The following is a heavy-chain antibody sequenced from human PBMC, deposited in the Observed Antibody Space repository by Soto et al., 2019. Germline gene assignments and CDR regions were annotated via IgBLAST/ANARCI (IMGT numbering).Heavy chain of an antibody. D-gene: IGHD6-13*01. CDR1: GFTFSSYA. Sequence: QVQLVESGGGVVQPGRSLRLYCAASGFTFSSYAMHWVRQAPGKGLGWVAVISYDGSNKYYADSVKGRFTISRDNSKNTQYLQMNSLRAEDTAVYYCARGSISGVIAAWVANWGQGTLVTVSS. J-gene: IGHJ4*02. V-gene: IGHV3-30-3*01. CDR2: ISYDGSNK. CDR3: ARGSISGVIAAWVAN.